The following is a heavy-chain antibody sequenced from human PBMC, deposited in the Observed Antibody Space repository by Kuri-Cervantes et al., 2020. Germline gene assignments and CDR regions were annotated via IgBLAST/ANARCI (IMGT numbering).Heavy chain of an antibody. CDR3: ARGPVAGSSSAFDI. CDR2: IYYSGST. Sequence: GSLRLSCTVSGGSISSYYWSWIRQPPGKGLEWIGYIYYSGSTNYNPSLKNRVTISVDTSKNQFSLKLTSVTAADTAVYYCARGPVAGSSSAFDIWGQGTMVTVSS. D-gene: IGHD6-19*01. CDR1: GGSISSYY. V-gene: IGHV4-59*12. J-gene: IGHJ3*02.